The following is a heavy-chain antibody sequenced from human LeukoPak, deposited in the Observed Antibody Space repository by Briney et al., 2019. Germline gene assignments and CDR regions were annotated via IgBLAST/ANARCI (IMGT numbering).Heavy chain of an antibody. Sequence: SCKASGGTFGSYGMHWVRQAPGKGLEWVSSISSSSTYIYYADSVKGRFTISRDNAKNSLYLQLNSLRAEDTAVYYCARKFDNTFDYWGQGTLVTVSS. V-gene: IGHV3-21*01. CDR2: ISSSSTYI. CDR3: ARKFDNTFDY. D-gene: IGHD3-9*01. J-gene: IGHJ4*02. CDR1: GGTFGSYG.